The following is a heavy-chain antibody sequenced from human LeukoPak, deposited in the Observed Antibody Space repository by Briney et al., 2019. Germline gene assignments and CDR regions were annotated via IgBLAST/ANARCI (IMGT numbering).Heavy chain of an antibody. D-gene: IGHD4-17*01. CDR1: GFTFSSYA. V-gene: IGHV3-30-3*01. Sequence: GGSLRLSCAASGFTFSSYAMHWVRQAPGKGLEWVAVISYDGSNKYYAESVKGRFTISRDNSKNTLYLQMNSLRAEDTAVYYCAKTPAAGDYPQAEFFQHWGQGTLVTVSS. J-gene: IGHJ1*01. CDR3: AKTPAAGDYPQAEFFQH. CDR2: ISYDGSNK.